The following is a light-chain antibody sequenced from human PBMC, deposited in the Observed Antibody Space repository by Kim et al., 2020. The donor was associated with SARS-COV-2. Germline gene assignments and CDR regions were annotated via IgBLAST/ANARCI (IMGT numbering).Light chain of an antibody. CDR2: GKN. Sequence: ARGKTVRSTCQGDSLRSIYASWYQQKPGQAPLLVIYGKNNRPSGIPDRFSGSSSGNTASLTITGAQAEDEADYYCNSRDSSGNHWVFGGGTKLTVL. CDR3: NSRDSSGNHWV. V-gene: IGLV3-19*01. CDR1: SLRSIY. J-gene: IGLJ3*02.